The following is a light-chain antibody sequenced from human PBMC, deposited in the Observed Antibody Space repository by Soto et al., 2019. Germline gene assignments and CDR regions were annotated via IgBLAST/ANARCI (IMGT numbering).Light chain of an antibody. CDR2: GNS. CDR3: QSYDSSLSGSVV. J-gene: IGLJ2*01. Sequence: QSVLTQPPSVSGAPGQGVTISCPGTSSNIGAGYELHGYQQLQGTAPKLLIFGNSNRPSGVPDRFSGSKSGTSASLAITGLQAEDEADYYCQSYDSSLSGSVVFGGGTKLTVL. CDR1: SSNIGAGYE. V-gene: IGLV1-40*01.